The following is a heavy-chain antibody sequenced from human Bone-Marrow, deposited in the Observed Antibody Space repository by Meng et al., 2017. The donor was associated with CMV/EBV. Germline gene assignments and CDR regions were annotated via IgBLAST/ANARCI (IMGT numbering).Heavy chain of an antibody. CDR2: ISAYNGNT. V-gene: IGHV1-18*01. CDR1: GYTFTSYG. D-gene: IGHD2-8*02. J-gene: IGHJ6*02. CDR3: ARDFAGGSVDV. Sequence: ASVKVSCKASGYTFTSYGISWVRQTPGQGLEWMGWISAYNGNTNYAQKLQGRVTMTTDTSTSTAYMELSSLRSEDTAVYYCARDFAGGSVDVWGQGTTVTVSS.